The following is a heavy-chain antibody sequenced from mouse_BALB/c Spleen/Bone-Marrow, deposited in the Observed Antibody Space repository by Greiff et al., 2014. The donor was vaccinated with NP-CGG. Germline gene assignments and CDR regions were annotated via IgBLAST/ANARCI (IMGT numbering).Heavy chain of an antibody. CDR3: ASYYYGRYFDV. D-gene: IGHD1-1*01. CDR1: GFYIKNSY. J-gene: IGHJ1*01. CDR2: IDPADGNT. V-gene: IGHV14-3*02. Sequence: EVNLVESGPELVKPGASVKLSCTASGFYIKNSYMHWVKQRPGQGLEWIGRIDPADGNTKYDPKFQGKATITADTSSNTAYLQLSSLTSKDTTVYYCASYYYGRYFDVWGAGTTVTVSS.